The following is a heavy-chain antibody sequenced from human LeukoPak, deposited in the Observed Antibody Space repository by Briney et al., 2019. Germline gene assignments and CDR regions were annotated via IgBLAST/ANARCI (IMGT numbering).Heavy chain of an antibody. CDR1: GFSFRTYN. V-gene: IGHV3-48*01. CDR2: ISSSSSII. CDR3: ARDLLGNYFDY. J-gene: IGHJ4*02. Sequence: PGGSLRLSCAASGFSFRTYNMNWVRQAPGKGLEWASYISSSSSIIYYADSVKGRFTISRDNAKNSLYLQMNSLRAEDTAVYYCARDLLGNYFDYWGQGTLVTVSS. D-gene: IGHD1-14*01.